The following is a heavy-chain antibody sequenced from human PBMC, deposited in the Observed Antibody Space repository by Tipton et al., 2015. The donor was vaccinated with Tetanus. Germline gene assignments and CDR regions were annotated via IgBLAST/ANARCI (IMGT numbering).Heavy chain of an antibody. V-gene: IGHV4-4*07. Sequence: GLVKPSETLSLSCSVSGDSISSFYSTWIRQPAGKGLEWIGRIYTSGSTNYNPSLKSRVTISADTSRNQFSLTLSPVTAADTAVYYCAGGSGWADFWGQGTQVTVS. J-gene: IGHJ4*02. CDR3: AGGSGWADF. CDR1: GDSISSFY. CDR2: IYTSGST. D-gene: IGHD6-19*01.